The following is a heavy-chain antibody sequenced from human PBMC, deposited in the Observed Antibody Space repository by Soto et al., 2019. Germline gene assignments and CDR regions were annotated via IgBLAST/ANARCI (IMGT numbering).Heavy chain of an antibody. CDR2: INTDGGGT. V-gene: IGHV3-74*01. CDR3: ATVFDV. J-gene: IGHJ4*02. D-gene: IGHD4-17*01. CDR1: GFTLRSNG. Sequence: EVQLVESGGGLVQPGGSLRVSCPAPGFTLRSNGIHGVRQAPGKGLEGVSRINTDGGGTSYADSVKGRFTISTDNAENTVYLQMNGLRVEDTAVYYCATVFDVWGQGTLVTVSS.